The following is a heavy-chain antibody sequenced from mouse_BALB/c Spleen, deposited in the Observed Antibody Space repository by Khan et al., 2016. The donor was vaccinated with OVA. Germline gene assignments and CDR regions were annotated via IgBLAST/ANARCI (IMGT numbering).Heavy chain of an antibody. Sequence: VRLQQSGAELVKPGASVKLSCTASGFNIKDTYIHWVKQRPEQGLEWIGRIDPADGKTESDPKFQDKATIKADTSSNTAYLQLSSLPSEDTAVYYSVQFFSHLYGSGWLVYWGQGTLVTVS. CDR2: IDPADGKT. CDR1: GFNIKDTY. V-gene: IGHV14-3*02. D-gene: IGHD1-1*01. J-gene: IGHJ3*01. CDR3: VQFFSHLYGSGWLVY.